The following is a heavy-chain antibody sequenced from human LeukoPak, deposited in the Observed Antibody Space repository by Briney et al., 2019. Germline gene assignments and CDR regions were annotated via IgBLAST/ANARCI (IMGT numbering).Heavy chain of an antibody. CDR2: INAGNGNT. J-gene: IGHJ5*02. CDR3: ARDPITIFGVVMEGSWLDP. V-gene: IGHV1-3*01. Sequence: ASVKVSCKASGYTFTSYAMHWVRQAPGQRLEWMGWINAGNGNTKYSQKFQGRVTITRDTSASTAYMELSSLRSEDTAVYYCARDPITIFGVVMEGSWLDPWGQGTLVTVSP. D-gene: IGHD3-3*01. CDR1: GYTFTSYA.